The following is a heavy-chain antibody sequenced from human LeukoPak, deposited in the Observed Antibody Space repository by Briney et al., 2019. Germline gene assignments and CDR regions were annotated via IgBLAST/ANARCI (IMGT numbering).Heavy chain of an antibody. V-gene: IGHV1-8*01. CDR2: MNPNRGNT. J-gene: IGHJ6*03. Sequence: ASVKVSCKASGYTFTSYDINWVRQATGQGLEWMGWMNPNRGNTGYAQKLQGRVTMTKNTSITTAYMELSSLRSEDTSVYYCARALSWTTDSYYYMDVWGKGTTVTVSS. CDR1: GYTFTSYD. CDR3: ARALSWTTDSYYYMDV. D-gene: IGHD3/OR15-3a*01.